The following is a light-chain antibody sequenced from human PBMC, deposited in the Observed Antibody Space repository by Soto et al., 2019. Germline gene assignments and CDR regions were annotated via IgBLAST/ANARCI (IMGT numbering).Light chain of an antibody. CDR3: QQFSLYWA. V-gene: IGKV1-5*01. J-gene: IGKJ1*01. CDR1: QDINRW. CDR2: NAD. Sequence: IHMTQSPSTLSASVRDRVTITCRSSQDINRWLAWYQQKPGKAPKILIYNADTLESGVPSRFSGSGYGTESILTISSLQPDDFATYYCQQFSLYWAFGQGTKVDIK.